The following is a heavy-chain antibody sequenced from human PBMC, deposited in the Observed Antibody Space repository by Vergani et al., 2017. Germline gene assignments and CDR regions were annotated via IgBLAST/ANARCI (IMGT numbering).Heavy chain of an antibody. CDR2: IYYSGST. V-gene: IGHV4-59*01. D-gene: IGHD2-2*02. CDR3: TRSRGYCSSTSCYTGIDYYYYYMDV. Sequence: QVQLQESGPGLVKPSETLSLTCTVSGGSISSYYWSWIRQPPGKGLEWIGYIYYSGSTNYNPSLKSRVTISVDTSKNQFSLKLSSVTAADTAVYYCTRSRGYCSSTSCYTGIDYYYYYMDVWGKGTTVTVSS. CDR1: GGSISSYY. J-gene: IGHJ6*03.